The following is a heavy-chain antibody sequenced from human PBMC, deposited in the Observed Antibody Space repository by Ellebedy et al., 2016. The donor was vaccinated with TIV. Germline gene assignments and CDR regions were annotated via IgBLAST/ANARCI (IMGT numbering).Heavy chain of an antibody. CDR2: IIPILGIT. CDR3: ASGFRQDVFDI. V-gene: IGHV1-69*02. J-gene: IGHJ3*02. Sequence: SVKVSXXASGDTFNSYPISWVRQAPGQGLEWMGRIIPILGITSYAQKLQGRVTIIADKSTSTPYMELSSLRSEDTAVYYCASGFRQDVFDIWGQGTLVTVSS. CDR1: GDTFNSYP.